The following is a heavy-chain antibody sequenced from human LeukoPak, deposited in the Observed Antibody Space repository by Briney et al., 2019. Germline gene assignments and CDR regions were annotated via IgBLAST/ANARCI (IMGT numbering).Heavy chain of an antibody. Sequence: ASVKVSCKASGYTFNSYYMHWVRQAPGQGLEWMGIINPSGGSTSYAQKFQGRVTMTRDTSTSTVYMELSSLRSEDTAVYYCARDLAYYYGSGSPNWFDPWGQGTLVTVSS. V-gene: IGHV1-46*02. CDR3: ARDLAYYYGSGSPNWFDP. CDR1: GYTFNSYY. D-gene: IGHD3-10*01. J-gene: IGHJ5*02. CDR2: INPSGGST.